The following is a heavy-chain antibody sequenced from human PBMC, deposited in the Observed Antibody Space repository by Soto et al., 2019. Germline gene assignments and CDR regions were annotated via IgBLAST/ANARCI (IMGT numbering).Heavy chain of an antibody. CDR1: GFTFSSYA. CDR2: ISYDGSNK. J-gene: IGHJ1*01. CDR3: ARVGGSGHKHPYFQH. D-gene: IGHD2-15*01. V-gene: IGHV3-30-3*01. Sequence: GGSLRLSCAASGFTFSSYAMHWVRQAPGKGLEWVAVISYDGSNKYYADSVKGRFTISRDNSKNTLYLQMNSLRAEDTAVYYCARVGGSGHKHPYFQHWGQGTLVTVPQ.